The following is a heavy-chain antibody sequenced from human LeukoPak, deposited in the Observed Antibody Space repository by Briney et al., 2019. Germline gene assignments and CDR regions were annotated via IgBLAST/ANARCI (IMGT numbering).Heavy chain of an antibody. Sequence: GGSLRLSCAASGFTFCHYAMRWVRQAPGKGLGWGSAITGSGGTTYYTASVKGRFTISRDNSKNTLYLQMNSLRAEDTAVYYCAKDGYCSSSTCRLFDYWGQGTLVTVSS. CDR2: ITGSGGTT. J-gene: IGHJ4*02. CDR3: AKDGYCSSSTCRLFDY. V-gene: IGHV3-23*01. CDR1: GFTFCHYA. D-gene: IGHD2-2*03.